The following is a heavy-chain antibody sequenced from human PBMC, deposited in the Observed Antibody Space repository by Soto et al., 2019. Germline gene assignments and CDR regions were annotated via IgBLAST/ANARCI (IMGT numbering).Heavy chain of an antibody. V-gene: IGHV4-4*02. CDR3: ASRDPGTSVDY. D-gene: IGHD1-7*01. Sequence: PSETLSLTCAVSGGSFTSNNWWTWVRQPPGQGLEWIGEIYRTGSTNYNPSLKSRVTISLDKSEDQFSLKVTSLTAADTAVYYCASRDPGTSVDYWGQGTLVTVSS. CDR2: IYRTGST. J-gene: IGHJ4*02. CDR1: GGSFTSNNW.